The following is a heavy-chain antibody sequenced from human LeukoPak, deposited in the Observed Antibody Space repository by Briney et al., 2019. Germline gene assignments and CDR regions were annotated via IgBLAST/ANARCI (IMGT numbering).Heavy chain of an antibody. Sequence: SQTLSLTCAISGDSVSSNSAAWNWIRQSPSRGLEWLGRTYYRSKWYNDYAVSVKSRITINPDTSKNQFSLQLNSVTPEDTAVYYCARGRYYYDSSGYYYVGYYYYYMDVWGKGTTVTVSS. CDR3: ARGRYYYDSSGYYYVGYYYYYMDV. J-gene: IGHJ6*03. V-gene: IGHV6-1*01. CDR1: GDSVSSNSAA. CDR2: TYYRSKWYN. D-gene: IGHD3-22*01.